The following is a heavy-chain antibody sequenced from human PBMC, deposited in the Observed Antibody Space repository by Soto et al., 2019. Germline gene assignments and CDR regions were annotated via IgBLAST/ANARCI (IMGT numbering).Heavy chain of an antibody. CDR3: ARDSGYSSSSDGYYYYYMDV. CDR1: GGSISSYY. D-gene: IGHD6-6*01. Sequence: NPSETLSLTCTVSGGSISSYYWSWIRQPPGKGLEWIGYIYYSGSTNYNPSLKSRVTISVDTSKNQFSLKLSSVTAADTAVYYCARDSGYSSSSDGYYYYYMDVWGKGTTVTVSS. CDR2: IYYSGST. V-gene: IGHV4-59*01. J-gene: IGHJ6*03.